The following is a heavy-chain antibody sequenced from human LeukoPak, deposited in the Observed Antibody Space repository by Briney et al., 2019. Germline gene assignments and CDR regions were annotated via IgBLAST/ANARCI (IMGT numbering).Heavy chain of an antibody. CDR3: ARDHRFRYSSGSDNWDY. CDR2: IYYSGST. V-gene: IGHV4-39*07. CDR1: GGSISSSSYY. J-gene: IGHJ4*02. Sequence: KPSETLSLTCTVSGGSISSSSYYWGWIRQPPGKGLEWIGSIYYSGSTYYNPSLKSRVTISVDTSKNQFSLKLSSVTAADTAVYYCARDHRFRYSSGSDNWDYWGQGTLVTVSS. D-gene: IGHD6-19*01.